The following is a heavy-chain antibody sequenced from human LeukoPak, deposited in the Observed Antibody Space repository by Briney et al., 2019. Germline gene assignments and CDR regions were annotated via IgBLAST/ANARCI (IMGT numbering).Heavy chain of an antibody. CDR2: ISSSSSYI. Sequence: GGSLRLSCAASGFTFSRHNMNWVRQAPGKGLEWVSSISSSSSYIYYADSVKGRFTISRDNSKNTLYLQMNSLRAEDTAVYYCVRWYGGSGLENYYYYMDVWGKGTTVTISS. CDR3: VRWYGGSGLENYYYYMDV. V-gene: IGHV3-21*04. D-gene: IGHD3-10*01. CDR1: GFTFSRHN. J-gene: IGHJ6*03.